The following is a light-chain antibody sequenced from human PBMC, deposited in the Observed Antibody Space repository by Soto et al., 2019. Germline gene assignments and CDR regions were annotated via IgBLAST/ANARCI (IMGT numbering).Light chain of an antibody. V-gene: IGKV3-15*01. J-gene: IGKJ2*01. CDR3: QQYNNWPPYT. Sequence: EVVMTQSPATLSGSPGERATLSCRASQSVRAYLAWYQQKPGQPPRLLIYNSFTRATGVSAKFSGSGSGTDFTLTISSLQSEDFAVYYCQQYNNWPPYTFGQGTRLEIK. CDR2: NSF. CDR1: QSVRAY.